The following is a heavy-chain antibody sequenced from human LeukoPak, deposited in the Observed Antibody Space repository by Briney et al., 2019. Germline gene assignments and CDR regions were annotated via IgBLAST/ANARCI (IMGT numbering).Heavy chain of an antibody. Sequence: PSETLSLTCTVSGGSISSGDYYWSWIRQPPGKGLEWIGYTYYSGSTYYNPSLKSRVTISVDTSKNQFSLKLSSVTAADTAVYYCASGLWFGELNIWGQGTMVTVSS. CDR3: ASGLWFGELNI. J-gene: IGHJ3*02. V-gene: IGHV4-30-4*08. CDR2: TYYSGST. D-gene: IGHD3-10*01. CDR1: GGSISSGDYY.